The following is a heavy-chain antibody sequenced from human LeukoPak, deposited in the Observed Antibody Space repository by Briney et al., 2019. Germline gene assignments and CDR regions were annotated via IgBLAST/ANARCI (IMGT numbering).Heavy chain of an antibody. J-gene: IGHJ4*02. D-gene: IGHD5-12*01. Sequence: SETLSLTCAVHGGSFSGYYWSWIRQPPGKELEWIGEINHSGSTNYNPSLKSRATISVDTSKNQFSLKLSSVTAADTAVYYCARGGGYSYGFGIVATPRPRAYYFDYWGQGTLVTVSS. CDR3: ARGGGYSYGFGIVATPRPRAYYFDY. CDR1: GGSFSGYY. V-gene: IGHV4-34*01. CDR2: INHSGST.